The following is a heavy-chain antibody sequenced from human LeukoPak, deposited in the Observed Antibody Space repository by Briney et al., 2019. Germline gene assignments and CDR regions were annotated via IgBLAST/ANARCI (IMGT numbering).Heavy chain of an antibody. D-gene: IGHD1-26*01. CDR2: ISYDGSNK. CDR1: GFTFSSYA. Sequence: PGGSLRLSCAASGFTFSSYAMHWVRQAPGKGLEWVAVISYDGSNKYYADSVKGRFTISRDNSKNTLYLQMNSLRAEDTAVYYCARGSGSYWGNGYYMDVWGKGTTVTVSS. J-gene: IGHJ6*03. V-gene: IGHV3-30-3*01. CDR3: ARGSGSYWGNGYYMDV.